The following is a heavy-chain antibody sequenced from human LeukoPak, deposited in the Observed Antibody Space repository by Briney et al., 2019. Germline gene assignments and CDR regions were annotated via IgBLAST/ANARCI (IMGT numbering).Heavy chain of an antibody. CDR3: ARANWGSVAHFDY. Sequence: SETLSLTCTVSGYSISSGYYWGWIRQPPGKGLEWIGSIYHSGSTYYNPSLKSRVTISVDTSKNQFSLKLSSVTAADTAVYYCARANWGSVAHFDYWGQGTLVTVSS. V-gene: IGHV4-38-2*02. CDR1: GYSISSGYY. J-gene: IGHJ4*02. CDR2: IYHSGST. D-gene: IGHD7-27*01.